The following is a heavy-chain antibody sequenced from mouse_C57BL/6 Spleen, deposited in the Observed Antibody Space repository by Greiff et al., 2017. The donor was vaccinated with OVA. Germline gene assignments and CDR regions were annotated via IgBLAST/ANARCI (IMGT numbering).Heavy chain of an antibody. D-gene: IGHD2-2*01. V-gene: IGHV1-69*01. CDR3: ARRYGYVDY. Sequence: QVQLKQPGAELVMPGASVKLSCKASGYTFTSYWMHWVKQRPGQGLEWIGEIDPSDSYTNYNQKFKGKSTLTVDKSSSTAYMQLSSLTSEDSAVYYCARRYGYVDYWGQGTSVTVSS. CDR2: IDPSDSYT. CDR1: GYTFTSYW. J-gene: IGHJ4*01.